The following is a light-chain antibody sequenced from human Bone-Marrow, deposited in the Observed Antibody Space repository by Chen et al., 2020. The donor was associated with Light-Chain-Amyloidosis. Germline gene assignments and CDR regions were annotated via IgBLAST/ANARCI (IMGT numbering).Light chain of an antibody. CDR2: GAS. Sequence: DIHMTQSPSSLSASVGDVVTIYCRASQDISTSLAWYQQKPGQVPELLIYGASILQSGVPSRFSGSGSGTDFTLTISSLQPEDVATYSCQNYNSAPLAFGGGTKVEIK. J-gene: IGKJ4*01. V-gene: IGKV1-27*01. CDR3: QNYNSAPLA. CDR1: QDISTS.